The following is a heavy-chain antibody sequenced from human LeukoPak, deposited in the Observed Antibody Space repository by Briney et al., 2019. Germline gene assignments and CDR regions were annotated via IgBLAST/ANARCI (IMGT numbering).Heavy chain of an antibody. CDR1: GFTFDDYA. J-gene: IGHJ4*02. CDR2: ISGDGTGT. V-gene: IGHV3-43*02. Sequence: GGSLRLSCAASGFTFDDYAMQWVRQAPGKGLEWVSLISGDGTGTHYADSVKGRFTISRDTSKNTLYLQMNSLRAEDTAVYFCARDSSKRYSSGWQWGHYFDYWGQGTLVTVSS. D-gene: IGHD6-19*01. CDR3: ARDSSKRYSSGWQWGHYFDY.